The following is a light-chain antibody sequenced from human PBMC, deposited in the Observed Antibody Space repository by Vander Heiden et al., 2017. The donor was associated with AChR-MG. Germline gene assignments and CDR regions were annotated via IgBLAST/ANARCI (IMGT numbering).Light chain of an antibody. Sequence: DIVMTEYPGSLAVSLGELATVNCNSSQRVLYRYNKTNPLAWYQQKPGQPPNLLIYRASPRESGVPDRFSGSGSGTDFTLTISNLQAEDVAVYYCQQYYSTPYTFGQGTKLEIK. CDR3: QQYYSTPYT. V-gene: IGKV4-1*01. CDR2: RAS. J-gene: IGKJ2*01. CDR1: QRVLYRYNKTNP.